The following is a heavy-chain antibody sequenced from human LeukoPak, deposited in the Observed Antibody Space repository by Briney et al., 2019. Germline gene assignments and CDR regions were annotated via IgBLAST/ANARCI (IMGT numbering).Heavy chain of an antibody. Sequence: SETLSLTCAVYGGSFSGYYWSRIRQPPGKGLEWLGEINHSGSTNYNPSLKSRVTISVDTSKNQFSLKLSSVTAADTAVYYCARDWGYNWNYGVTTQTNSPWFDPWGQGTLVTVSS. CDR3: ARDWGYNWNYGVTTQTNSPWFDP. V-gene: IGHV4-34*01. CDR1: GGSFSGYY. J-gene: IGHJ5*02. CDR2: INHSGST. D-gene: IGHD1-7*01.